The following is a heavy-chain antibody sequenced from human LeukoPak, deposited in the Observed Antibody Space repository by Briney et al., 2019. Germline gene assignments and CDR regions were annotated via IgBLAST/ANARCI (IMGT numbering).Heavy chain of an antibody. CDR3: ARSSANYYDSSGYYYVPPYYFDY. CDR1: GGSISSSSYY. J-gene: IGHJ4*02. D-gene: IGHD3-22*01. V-gene: IGHV4-39*01. CDR2: IYYSGST. Sequence: SETLSLTCTVSGGSISSSSYYWGWIRQPPGKGLEWIGSIYYSGSTYYNPSLKSRVTISVDTSKNQFSLKLSSVTAADTAVYYCARSSANYYDSSGYYYVPPYYFDYWSQGTLVTVSS.